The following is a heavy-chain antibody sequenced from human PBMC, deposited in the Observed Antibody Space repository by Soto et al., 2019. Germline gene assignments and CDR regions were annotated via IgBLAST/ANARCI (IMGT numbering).Heavy chain of an antibody. J-gene: IGHJ4*02. D-gene: IGHD2-15*01. CDR1: GGSISSGGYC. V-gene: IGHV4-30-2*01. CDR3: AGGQVVAAQH. CDR2: IYHSGST. Sequence: QLQLQESGSGLVKPSQTLSLTSAVSGGSISSGGYCWSWIRQPPGKGLEWIGYIYHSGSTYYNPSLKSRVTISVDRTKNQSSLKLSSGTAADAAVYYCAGGQVVAAQHWGQGTLVTVSS.